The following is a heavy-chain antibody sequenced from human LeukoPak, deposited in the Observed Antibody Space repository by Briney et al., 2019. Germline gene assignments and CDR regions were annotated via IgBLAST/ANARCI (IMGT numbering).Heavy chain of an antibody. J-gene: IGHJ4*02. Sequence: GGSLRLSCAASGFTFSRHWMHWVRQAPGKGLVWVSRTNSDGSSTDYADSVKGRFTISRDNAKNTLYLQMNSLRAEDTAVYYCASDTVHTAVGIEYWGEGTLVTVSS. V-gene: IGHV3-74*01. CDR2: TNSDGSST. CDR1: GFTFSRHW. D-gene: IGHD5-18*01. CDR3: ASDTVHTAVGIEY.